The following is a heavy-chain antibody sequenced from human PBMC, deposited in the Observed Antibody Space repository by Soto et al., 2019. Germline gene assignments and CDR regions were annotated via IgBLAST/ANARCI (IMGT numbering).Heavy chain of an antibody. Sequence: QVQLVQSGAEVKKPGASVKVSCKASGYTFTGYYMHWVRQAPGQGLEWMGWINPNSGGTNYAQKFQGWVTMTRDTSICTAYMELSRLRSDDTAVYYCARDRVGGAVAGHFDYWGQGTLVTVSS. CDR3: ARDRVGGAVAGHFDY. CDR1: GYTFTGYY. V-gene: IGHV1-2*04. D-gene: IGHD6-19*01. CDR2: INPNSGGT. J-gene: IGHJ4*02.